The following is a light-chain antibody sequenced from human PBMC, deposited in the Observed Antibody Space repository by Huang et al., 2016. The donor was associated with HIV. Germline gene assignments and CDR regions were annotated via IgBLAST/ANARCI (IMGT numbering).Light chain of an antibody. Sequence: DIQMTQSPSSLSASVGDRVTMSCRASQDIRNSLAWYQQKPGKAPKVLLHGAFRLQSGVPSRFSGSGSGTDYSLTITGLQAEDIVTYYCLQYYSSLPLTFGGGTKVEIK. V-gene: IGKV1-NL1*01. J-gene: IGKJ4*01. CDR1: QDIRNS. CDR3: LQYYSSLPLT. CDR2: GAF.